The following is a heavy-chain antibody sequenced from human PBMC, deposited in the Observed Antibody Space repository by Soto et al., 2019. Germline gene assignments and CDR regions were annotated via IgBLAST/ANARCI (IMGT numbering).Heavy chain of an antibody. D-gene: IGHD4-4*01. Sequence: QVQLQESGPGLVKPSETLSLTCTVSGGSISSYYWSWIRQPPGKGLEWIGYIYYSGSTNYNPSLKSRVTISVDTSKNQFSLKLSSVTAADTAVYYCARDPTNYAYAIDIWGQGTMVTVSS. CDR1: GGSISSYY. CDR3: ARDPTNYAYAIDI. V-gene: IGHV4-59*01. J-gene: IGHJ3*02. CDR2: IYYSGST.